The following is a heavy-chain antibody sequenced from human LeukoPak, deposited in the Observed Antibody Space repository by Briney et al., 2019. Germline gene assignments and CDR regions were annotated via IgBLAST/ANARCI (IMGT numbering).Heavy chain of an antibody. V-gene: IGHV4-34*01. CDR2: IYYSGST. D-gene: IGHD2-21*02. CDR3: ARDREGCGGDCYSSSFDY. CDR1: GGSFSGYY. J-gene: IGHJ4*02. Sequence: SETLSLTCAVYGGSFSGYYWGWIRQPPGEGLEWIGSIYYSGSTYYNPSLKSRVTISVDTSKNQFSLKLRSVTAADTAVYYCARDREGCGGDCYSSSFDYWGQGTLVTVSS.